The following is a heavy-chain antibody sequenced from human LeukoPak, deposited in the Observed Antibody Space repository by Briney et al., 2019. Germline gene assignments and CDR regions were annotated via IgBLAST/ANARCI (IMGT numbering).Heavy chain of an antibody. CDR2: ITGSGSTT. CDR3: ATAGGSSGSYPLIY. J-gene: IGHJ4*02. D-gene: IGHD6-19*01. CDR1: GFTFSNYA. Sequence: HPGGSLRLSCAASGFTFSNYAMNWVRQAPGKGLERVSVITGSGSTTFYADSVKGRFTTSGDNSKNTVFLQMNSLRAEDTAVYYCATAGGSSGSYPLIYWGQGILVTVSS. V-gene: IGHV3-23*01.